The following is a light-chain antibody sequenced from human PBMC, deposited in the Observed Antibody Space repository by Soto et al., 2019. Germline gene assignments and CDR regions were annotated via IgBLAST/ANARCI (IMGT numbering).Light chain of an antibody. CDR3: QQSYSIPT. J-gene: IGKJ1*01. V-gene: IGKV1-39*01. CDR2: GTS. CDR1: ERISTY. Sequence: DIQMTQSPSSLSASVGDRVSITCRASERISTYLNWYQQKPGKAPKLLIYGTSSLQSGVPSRFSGSGSVTDFTLTISSLQPEHFATYYCQQSYSIPTFGQGTKVEIK.